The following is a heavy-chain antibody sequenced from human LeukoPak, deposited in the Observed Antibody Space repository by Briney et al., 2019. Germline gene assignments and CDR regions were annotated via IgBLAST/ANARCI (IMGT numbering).Heavy chain of an antibody. CDR1: GFTFSSYA. CDR3: ANPIVVVPAAST. Sequence: GGSLRLSCAASGFTFSSYAMSWVRQAPGKGLEWVSAISGSGGSTYYADSVKGRFTISRDNSKSTLYLQMNSLRAEDTAVYYCANPIVVVPAASTWGQGTLVTVSS. V-gene: IGHV3-23*01. J-gene: IGHJ5*02. D-gene: IGHD2-2*01. CDR2: ISGSGGST.